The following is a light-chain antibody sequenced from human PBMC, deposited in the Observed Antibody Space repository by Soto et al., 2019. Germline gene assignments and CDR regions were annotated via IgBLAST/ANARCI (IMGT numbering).Light chain of an antibody. CDR1: QSVPKNF. CDR2: GAS. V-gene: IGKV3-20*01. J-gene: IGKJ4*01. Sequence: EIVLTQSPGTLSLSPGEGASLSCRASQSVPKNFLAWYQQKPGQALRLLISGASSRATGIPDRFSGSGSGTDFTLTNSRLEAEDFAVYFCQQYSSSPLTFGGGTKVEIK. CDR3: QQYSSSPLT.